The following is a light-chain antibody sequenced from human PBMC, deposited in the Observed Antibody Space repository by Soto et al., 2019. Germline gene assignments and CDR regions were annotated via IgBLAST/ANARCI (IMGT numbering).Light chain of an antibody. Sequence: DIQMTQSPSSVSASVGDRVTITCRTSQGISSGLAWYQQKPGKAPRLLIYAASSLQSGVPSRFSGSGSGTDFTLTISSLQPEDFATYYFQTANRFPLTVGEGAKVEIK. J-gene: IGKJ4*01. CDR2: AAS. V-gene: IGKV1-12*01. CDR3: QTANRFPLT. CDR1: QGISSG.